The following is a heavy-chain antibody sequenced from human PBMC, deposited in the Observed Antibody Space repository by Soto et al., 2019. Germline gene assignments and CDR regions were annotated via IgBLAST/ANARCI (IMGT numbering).Heavy chain of an antibody. V-gene: IGHV1-69*01. D-gene: IGHD7-27*01. CDR3: ARDVVRSTGGDS. CDR2: IIPILGKT. CDR1: GGAFSTSS. Sequence: QVQLVQSGAEVKEPGTSVKVSCKASGGAFSTSSFVWVRQGPGQGLEWMGGIIPILGKTDVAPKFRDRITFTADESTRTAYMELSSLRSEDTAIYYCARDVVRSTGGDSWGQGTLVTVSS. J-gene: IGHJ4*02.